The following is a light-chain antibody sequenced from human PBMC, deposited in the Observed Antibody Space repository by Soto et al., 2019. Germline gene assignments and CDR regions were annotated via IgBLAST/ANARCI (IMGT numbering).Light chain of an antibody. CDR3: CSYAGSYTVV. J-gene: IGLJ2*01. CDR1: SSDVGGYNY. Sequence: QSALTQPRSVSGSPGQSVTISCTGTSSDVGGYNYVSWYQQHPDKLPKLMIYDVTQRPSGVPDRFSGSKSGNTASLIISGLQAEDEADYYCCSYAGSYTVVFGGGTKLTVL. V-gene: IGLV2-11*01. CDR2: DVT.